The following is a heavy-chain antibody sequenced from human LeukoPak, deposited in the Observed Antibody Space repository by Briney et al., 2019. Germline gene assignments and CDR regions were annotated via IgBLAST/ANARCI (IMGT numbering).Heavy chain of an antibody. J-gene: IGHJ6*03. CDR2: IYYSGST. Sequence: SETLSLTCTVSGGSISSYYWSWIRQPPGKGLEWIGYIYYSGSTNYNPSLKSRVTISVDTSKNQFSLKLSSVTAADTAVYYCAREGGSDYYMDVWGKGTTVTVSS. D-gene: IGHD2-15*01. V-gene: IGHV4-59*01. CDR3: AREGGSDYYMDV. CDR1: GGSISSYY.